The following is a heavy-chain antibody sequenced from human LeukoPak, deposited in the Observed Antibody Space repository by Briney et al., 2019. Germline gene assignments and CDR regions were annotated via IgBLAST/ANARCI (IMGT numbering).Heavy chain of an antibody. V-gene: IGHV3-23*01. CDR1: GFTFSSYA. D-gene: IGHD2/OR15-2a*01. Sequence: KPGGSLRLSCAASGFTFSSYAMSWVRQAPGKGLEWVSTLSGGGGDTDYADSVKGRFTISRDNSKNTLYLQMNSLRVEDTAVYYCAKDGRSTTPGYWGQGTLVTVSS. CDR2: LSGGGGDT. J-gene: IGHJ4*02. CDR3: AKDGRSTTPGY.